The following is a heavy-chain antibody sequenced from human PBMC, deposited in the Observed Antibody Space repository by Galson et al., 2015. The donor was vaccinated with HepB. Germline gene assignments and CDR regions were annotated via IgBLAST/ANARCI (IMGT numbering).Heavy chain of an antibody. D-gene: IGHD4-23*01. CDR1: GFTFSSYG. V-gene: IGHV3-30*03. J-gene: IGHJ6*02. CDR3: ARRVTRLGYGMDV. CDR2: ISYDGSNK. Sequence: LRLSCAVSGFTFSSYGIHWVRQAPGKGLEWVAVISYDGSNKYYADSVKGRFTISRDNSKNTLYLQMNSLRAEDTAMYYCARRVTRLGYGMDVWGQGTTVTVSS.